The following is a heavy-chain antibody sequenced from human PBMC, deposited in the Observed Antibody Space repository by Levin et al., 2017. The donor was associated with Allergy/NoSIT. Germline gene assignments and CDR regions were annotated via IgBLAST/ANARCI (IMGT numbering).Heavy chain of an antibody. V-gene: IGHV4-39*01. D-gene: IGHD3-16*01. CDR3: ARHDDYEGAFDV. Sequence: SQTLSLTCSVSGGSISNSIYYWGWIRQPPGKGLEWIGSIYYSGRTYLNPPLESRVTTSADTPENQFSLKLSSVIAADPAIYYCARHDDYEGAFDVWGRGTMVTVSS. J-gene: IGHJ3*01. CDR1: GGSISNSIYY. CDR2: IYYSGRT.